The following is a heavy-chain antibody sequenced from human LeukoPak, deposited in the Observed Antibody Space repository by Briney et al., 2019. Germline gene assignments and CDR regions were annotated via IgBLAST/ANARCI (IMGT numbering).Heavy chain of an antibody. CDR2: ISGSGAST. J-gene: IGHJ4*02. CDR1: GFSFSSYA. V-gene: IGHV3-23*01. D-gene: IGHD1-26*01. CDR3: AKDVGKWESLHFFDY. Sequence: GGSLRLSCAASGFSFSSYAMSWVRQAPGKGLEWISGISGSGASTYYADSVKGRFTISRDDSRNTLYLQMNSLRGDDTAVYYCAKDVGKWESLHFFDYWGQGTLVTVSS.